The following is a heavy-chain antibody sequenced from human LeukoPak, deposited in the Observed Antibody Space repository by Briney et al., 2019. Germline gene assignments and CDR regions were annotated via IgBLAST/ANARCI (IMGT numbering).Heavy chain of an antibody. V-gene: IGHV1-2*02. Sequence: ASVKVSCKASGYTFTGYYMHWVRLAPGQGLEWMGWINPNSGGTNYAQKFQGRVTMTRDTSIRIAYMELSRLRSDDTAVYYCARDLQWPDAFDIWGQGTMVTVSS. J-gene: IGHJ3*02. CDR1: GYTFTGYY. D-gene: IGHD6-19*01. CDR2: INPNSGGT. CDR3: ARDLQWPDAFDI.